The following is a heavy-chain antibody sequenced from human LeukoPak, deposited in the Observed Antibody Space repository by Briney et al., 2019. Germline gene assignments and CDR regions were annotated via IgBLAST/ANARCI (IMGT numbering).Heavy chain of an antibody. Sequence: GGSLRLSCAASGFTFSSYAMSWVRQAPGKGLEWVSSISSSSSYIYYADSVKGRFTISKDNAKNSLYLQMNSLRAEDTAVYYCARDRDQAVTTDYWGQGTLVTVSS. V-gene: IGHV3-21*01. J-gene: IGHJ4*02. CDR1: GFTFSSYA. CDR2: ISSSSSYI. CDR3: ARDRDQAVTTDY. D-gene: IGHD4-17*01.